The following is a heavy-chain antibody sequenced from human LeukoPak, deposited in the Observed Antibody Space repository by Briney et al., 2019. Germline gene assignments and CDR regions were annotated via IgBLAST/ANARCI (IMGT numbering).Heavy chain of an antibody. D-gene: IGHD4-17*01. Sequence: GGSLRLSCAAAGFTFSSYSMNWARQAPGKGLEWVSYISYSSSTIYYADSVKGRFTISRDNGKNSLYLQMNSLRAEDTAVYYCARDRLHYGEYEKTFDYWGQGTLVTVSS. CDR3: ARDRLHYGEYEKTFDY. V-gene: IGHV3-48*01. J-gene: IGHJ4*02. CDR1: GFTFSSYS. CDR2: ISYSSSTI.